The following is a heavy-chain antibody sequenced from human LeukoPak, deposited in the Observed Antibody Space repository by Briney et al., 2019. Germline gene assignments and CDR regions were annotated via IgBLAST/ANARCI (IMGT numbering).Heavy chain of an antibody. V-gene: IGHV5-51*01. CDR2: IYPGDSDT. D-gene: IGHD1-20*01. CDR3: ARRITGFDY. Sequence: GGSLRLSCAASGFTFSSYWMSWVRQAPGKGLEWMGIIYPGDSDTRYSPSFQGQVAISADKSISTAYLQWSSLKASDTAMYYCARRITGFDYGGQGPLVTVSA. J-gene: IGHJ4*02. CDR1: GFTFSSYW.